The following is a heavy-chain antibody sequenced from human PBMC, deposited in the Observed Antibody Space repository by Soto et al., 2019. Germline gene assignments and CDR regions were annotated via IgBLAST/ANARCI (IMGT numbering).Heavy chain of an antibody. V-gene: IGHV3-30-3*01. CDR3: ARDWPGIAVAGLDF. D-gene: IGHD6-19*01. CDR2: ISYDGSNK. Sequence: QVQLVESGGGVVQPGRSLRLSCAASGFTFSSYAMHWVRQAPGKGLEWVAVISYDGSNKYYADSVKGRFTISRDNYQNTLYLQMNRLRAEDTAVYYCARDWPGIAVAGLDFWGQGTLVTVSS. J-gene: IGHJ4*01. CDR1: GFTFSSYA.